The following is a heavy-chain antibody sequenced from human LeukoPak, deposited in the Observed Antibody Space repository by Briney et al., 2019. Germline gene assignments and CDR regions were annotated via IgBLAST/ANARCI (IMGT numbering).Heavy chain of an antibody. J-gene: IGHJ4*02. CDR1: GYSFTSYW. V-gene: IGHV5-51*01. CDR3: ARQIDDYYGSGSYAWVYFDY. Sequence: GESLKISCKGSGYSFTSYWIGWVRQMPGKGLEWMGIIYPGDSDTRYSPSFQGQVTISADKSISTAYLQWSSLKASDTAMYYCARQIDDYYGSGSYAWVYFDYWGQGTLVTVSS. CDR2: IYPGDSDT. D-gene: IGHD3-10*01.